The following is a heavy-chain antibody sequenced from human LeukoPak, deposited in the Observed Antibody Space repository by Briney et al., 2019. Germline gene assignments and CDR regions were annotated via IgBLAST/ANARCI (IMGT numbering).Heavy chain of an antibody. CDR3: ARGASIAARLSKGVSRDPGTFDY. CDR2: IYYSGST. CDR1: GDSVSNGNYY. Sequence: ASETLSLTCTVSGDSVSNGNYYWSWLRQPPGKALEWIGYIYYSGSTYYNPSLEGRVTISVDTSKNQFSVKLSSVTAADTAVYYRARGASIAARLSKGVSRDPGTFDYWGQGTLVTVSS. J-gene: IGHJ4*02. V-gene: IGHV4-61*01. D-gene: IGHD6-6*01.